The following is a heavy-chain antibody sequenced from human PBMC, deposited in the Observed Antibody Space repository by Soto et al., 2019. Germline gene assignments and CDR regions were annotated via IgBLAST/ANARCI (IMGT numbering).Heavy chain of an antibody. D-gene: IGHD1-26*01. CDR3: AGSGSQLVCGDY. J-gene: IGHJ4*02. CDR2: INHSGST. V-gene: IGHV4-34*01. CDR1: GGSFSGYY. Sequence: SETLSLTCAVYGGSFSGYYWSWIRQPPGKGLEWIGEINHSGSTNYNPSLKSRVTISVDTSKNQFSLKLSSVTVADTAVYYCAGSGSQLVCGDYWDQGTLVTVSS.